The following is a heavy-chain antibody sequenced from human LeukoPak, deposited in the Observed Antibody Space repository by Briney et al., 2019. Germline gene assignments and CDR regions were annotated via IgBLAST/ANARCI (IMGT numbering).Heavy chain of an antibody. CDR1: GFTFSSYA. J-gene: IGHJ6*03. CDR3: AKSPPPAYPYYYYMDV. Sequence: PGGSLRLSCAASGFTFSSYAMSWVRQAPGKGLEWVSAISGSGGSTYYPDSVKGRFTISRDSSTNTLYLQMSSPRAEDTAVYYCAKSPPPAYPYYYYMDVWGKGTTVTVSS. CDR2: ISGSGGST. D-gene: IGHD2-2*02. V-gene: IGHV3-23*01.